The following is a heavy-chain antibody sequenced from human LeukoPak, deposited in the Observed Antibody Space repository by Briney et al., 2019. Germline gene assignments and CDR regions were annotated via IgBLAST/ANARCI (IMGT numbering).Heavy chain of an antibody. V-gene: IGHV3-21*01. CDR1: GFTFSSYS. Sequence: GGSLRLSCAASGFTFSSYSMNWVRQAPGKGLEWVSSISSSSSYIYYADSVKDRFTISRDNAKNSLYLQMNSLRAEDTAVYYCARDFGGSSSGYWGQGTLVTVSS. D-gene: IGHD6-6*01. J-gene: IGHJ4*02. CDR3: ARDFGGSSSGY. CDR2: ISSSSSYI.